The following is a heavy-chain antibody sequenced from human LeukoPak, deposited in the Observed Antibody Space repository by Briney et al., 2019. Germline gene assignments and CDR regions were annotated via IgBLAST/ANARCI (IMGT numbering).Heavy chain of an antibody. Sequence: PGGSLSLSCSASGFTLSIHSMHWVRQAPGKGLKYVSAINNNGGSTYYADSVKGRFTISRDNSKNMLFLQMSSLRAEDTAVYYCVRRSGYDYGYWARGTLVTVSS. D-gene: IGHD5-12*01. CDR3: VRRSGYDYGY. V-gene: IGHV3-64D*06. CDR2: INNNGGST. CDR1: GFTLSIHS. J-gene: IGHJ4*02.